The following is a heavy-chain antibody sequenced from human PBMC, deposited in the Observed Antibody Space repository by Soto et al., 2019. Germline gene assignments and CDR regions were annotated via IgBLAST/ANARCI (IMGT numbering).Heavy chain of an antibody. CDR3: ARRYSSSWYDAFDI. Sequence: ASVKVSCKASGYTFTSYDINWVRQATGQGLEWMGWVNPNSGNTGYTQKNQGRVTKTKNTSISTAYMELSSLRSEDTAVYYCARRYSSSWYDAFDIWGQGTTVTV. CDR2: VNPNSGNT. CDR1: GYTFTSYD. V-gene: IGHV1-8*01. D-gene: IGHD6-13*01. J-gene: IGHJ3*02.